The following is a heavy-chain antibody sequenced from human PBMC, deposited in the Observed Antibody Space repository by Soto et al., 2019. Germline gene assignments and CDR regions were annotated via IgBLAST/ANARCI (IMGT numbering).Heavy chain of an antibody. J-gene: IGHJ6*03. D-gene: IGHD2-2*01. Sequence: SETLSLTCTVSGGSTSSYYWSWIRQPPGKGLEWIGYIYYSGSTNYNPSLKSRVTISVDTSKNQFSLKLSSVTAADTAVYYCARQVLGYCCSTSCLKEYYYYYYMDVWGKGTTVTVSS. CDR2: IYYSGST. CDR1: GGSTSSYY. V-gene: IGHV4-59*08. CDR3: ARQVLGYCCSTSCLKEYYYYYYMDV.